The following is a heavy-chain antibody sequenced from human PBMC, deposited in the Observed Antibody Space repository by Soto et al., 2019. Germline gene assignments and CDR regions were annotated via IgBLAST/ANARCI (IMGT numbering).Heavy chain of an antibody. CDR2: IYHSGST. CDR3: ARAFHSGYDYIGFDY. D-gene: IGHD5-12*01. Sequence: SETLSLTCAVSSGSISSSNWWSWVRQPPGKGLEWIGEIYHSGSTNYNPSLKSRVTISVDKSKNQFSLKLSSVTAADTAVYYCARAFHSGYDYIGFDYWGQGTLVTVSS. V-gene: IGHV4-4*02. CDR1: SGSISSSNW. J-gene: IGHJ4*02.